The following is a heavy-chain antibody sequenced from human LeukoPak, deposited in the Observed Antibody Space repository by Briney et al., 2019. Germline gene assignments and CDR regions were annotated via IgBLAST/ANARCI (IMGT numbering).Heavy chain of an antibody. CDR3: ARGTTRKYGDFDY. J-gene: IGHJ4*02. CDR2: MNPDSGNT. CDR1: GYTFSNYD. D-gene: IGHD1-26*01. V-gene: IGHV1-8*01. Sequence: GASVKASRKASGYTFSNYDINWVRQVTGQGLEWMGWMNPDSGNTGYAQRFQGRVTLTRNPSISTAYMEVSSLRSEDTAVYFCARGTTRKYGDFDYWGQGTLVTVSS.